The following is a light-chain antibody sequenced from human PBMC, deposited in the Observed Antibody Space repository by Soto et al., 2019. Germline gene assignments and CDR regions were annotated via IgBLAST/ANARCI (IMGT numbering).Light chain of an antibody. V-gene: IGKV1-9*01. Sequence: EIQTNHPTSFLSPSLRVNVTMTARASQVISSSLAWYQVQPGKAPKLLIYAASTLESGVPSRSSASVCGEEFSLTITSLQPEDFATYYCQQLFDPPITFGQGTRLEIK. CDR1: QVISSS. J-gene: IGKJ5*01. CDR3: QQLFDPPIT. CDR2: AAS.